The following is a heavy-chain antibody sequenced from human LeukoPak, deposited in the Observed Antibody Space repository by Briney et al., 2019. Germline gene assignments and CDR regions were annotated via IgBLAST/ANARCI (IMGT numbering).Heavy chain of an antibody. V-gene: IGHV1-69*04. CDR3: ARGSSGWWGVPFDY. D-gene: IGHD6-19*01. J-gene: IGHJ4*02. CDR1: GGTFSSYA. CDR2: IIPILGIA. Sequence: GASVKVSCKASGGTFSSYAISWVRQAPGQGLEWMGRIIPILGIANYAQKFQGRVTITADKSASTAYMELSSLRSEDTAVYYCARGSSGWWGVPFDYWGQGTLVTVSS.